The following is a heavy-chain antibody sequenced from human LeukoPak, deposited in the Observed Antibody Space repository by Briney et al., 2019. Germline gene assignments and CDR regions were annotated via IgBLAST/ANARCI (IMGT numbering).Heavy chain of an antibody. CDR3: ARGRRWNLLPFDS. CDR2: ISNDNSYI. D-gene: IGHD4-23*01. Sequence: GRSLRLSCAASGFTFSTYSMNWVRQAPGKGLDWFASISNDNSYIYSGDSMQGRFTISRANARNSVYLQMNSLRADDTAVYCCARGRRWNLLPFDSWGQGTLLTVSS. CDR1: GFTFSTYS. V-gene: IGHV3-21*01. J-gene: IGHJ4*02.